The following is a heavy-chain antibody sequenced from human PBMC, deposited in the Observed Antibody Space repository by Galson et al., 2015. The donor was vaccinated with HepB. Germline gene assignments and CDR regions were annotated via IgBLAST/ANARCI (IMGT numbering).Heavy chain of an antibody. V-gene: IGHV3-7*03. CDR3: ARPSRGEYSSSSAYYYYYYMDV. D-gene: IGHD6-6*01. CDR1: GFTFSSYW. CDR2: IKQDGSEK. J-gene: IGHJ6*03. Sequence: SLRLSCAASGFTFSSYWMSWVRQAPGKGLEWVANIKQDGSEKYYVDSVKGRFTISRDNAKNSLYLQMNSLRAEDTAVYYCARPSRGEYSSSSAYYYYYYMDVWGKGTTVTVSS.